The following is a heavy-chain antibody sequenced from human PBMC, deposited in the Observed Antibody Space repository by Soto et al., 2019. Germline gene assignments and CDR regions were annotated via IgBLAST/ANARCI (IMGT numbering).Heavy chain of an antibody. J-gene: IGHJ4*02. D-gene: IGHD3-22*01. Sequence: ASVKLYCKTSGYTFTRYGISWVRQDPGQLLEWMGWINPYNGNTYYTQKLQGRVTMTTDTSTTTAYMELRSLRSDDTAMYYCARVPTDTSGYYKYFFDYWGQGTLVT. CDR3: ARVPTDTSGYYKYFFDY. V-gene: IGHV1-18*04. CDR1: GYTFTRYG. CDR2: INPYNGNT.